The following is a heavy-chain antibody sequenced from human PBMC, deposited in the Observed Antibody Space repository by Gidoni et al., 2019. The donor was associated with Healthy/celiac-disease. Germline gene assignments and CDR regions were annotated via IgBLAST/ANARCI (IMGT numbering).Heavy chain of an antibody. Sequence: QVPLVESGGGLVKPGGCLRLSCEASGVPFSDYYMSWLRQAPGKGLGWFSYISSSGSTISYADSVKGRFTISRDNAKNSLYLQMNILSAEDTAVYYCARTMVRGADTYYFDYWGQGTLVTVSS. CDR3: ARTMVRGADTYYFDY. J-gene: IGHJ4*02. V-gene: IGHV3-11*01. CDR1: GVPFSDYY. D-gene: IGHD3-10*01. CDR2: ISSSGSTI.